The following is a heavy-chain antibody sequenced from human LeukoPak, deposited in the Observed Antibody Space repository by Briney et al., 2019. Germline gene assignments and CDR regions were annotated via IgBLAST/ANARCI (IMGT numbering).Heavy chain of an antibody. CDR1: GYTFTGYY. V-gene: IGHV1-2*02. Sequence: ASLKVSCKXSGYTFTGYYIHWVRQAPGQGLEWMGWINPNSGGTNYAQKFQGRVTMTRDTSISTAYMELSSLRSDDTAVYYCARGSRPGVVNHDAFDIWGQGTMVTVSS. D-gene: IGHD3-3*01. CDR2: INPNSGGT. CDR3: ARGSRPGVVNHDAFDI. J-gene: IGHJ3*02.